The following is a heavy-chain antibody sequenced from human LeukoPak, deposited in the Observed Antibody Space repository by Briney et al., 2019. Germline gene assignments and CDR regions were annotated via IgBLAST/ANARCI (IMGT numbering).Heavy chain of an antibody. J-gene: IGHJ3*02. CDR2: ISSSSSTI. D-gene: IGHD1-14*01. CDR1: GFSFSSYS. V-gene: IGHV3-48*01. CDR3: ARDRNNSPAGAFDI. Sequence: GGSLRLSCAASGFSFSSYSMNWVRQAPGKGLEWVSYISSSSSTIYYADSVKGRFTISRDNAKNSLYLQMNSLRAEDTAVYYCARDRNNSPAGAFDIWGQGTMVTVSS.